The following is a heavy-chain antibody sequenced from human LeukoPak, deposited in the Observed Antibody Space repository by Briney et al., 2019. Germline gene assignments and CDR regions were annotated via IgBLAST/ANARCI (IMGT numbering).Heavy chain of an antibody. CDR3: ARSVVVTVNWFDP. J-gene: IGHJ5*02. CDR2: ISYDGSNK. CDR1: GITFRSYA. D-gene: IGHD2-21*02. V-gene: IGHV3-30*04. Sequence: QPGRSLRLSCAASGITFRSYAMHWVRQAPGKGLEWVAVISYDGSNKYYADSVKGRFTISRDNSKNTLYLQMNSLRAEDTAVYYCARSVVVTVNWFDPWGQGTLVTVSS.